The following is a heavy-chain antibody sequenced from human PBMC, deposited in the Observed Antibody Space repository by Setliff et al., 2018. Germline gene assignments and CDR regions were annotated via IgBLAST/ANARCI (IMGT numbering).Heavy chain of an antibody. CDR2: IKSSGSSI. J-gene: IGHJ6*03. CDR1: GSTFSNYD. D-gene: IGHD2-15*01. V-gene: IGHV3-48*01. Sequence: GGSLRLSCAASGSTFSNYDMNWVRQAPGKGLEWVSYIKSSGSSIYYADSVKGRFTISRDNSKNTLYLQMNSLRAEDTAVYYCARDLGARYCSGGSCSHYYYYYYMDVWGKGTTVTVSS. CDR3: ARDLGARYCSGGSCSHYYYYYYMDV.